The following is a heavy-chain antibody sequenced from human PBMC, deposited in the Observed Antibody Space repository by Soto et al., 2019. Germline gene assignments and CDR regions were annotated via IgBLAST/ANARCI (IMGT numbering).Heavy chain of an antibody. CDR1: GFSLITSGVG. Sequence: AGPTLVNPTQTLTLTCTFPGFSLITSGVGVGWIRQPPGKALEWLALIYWDDDKRYSPSLKSRLTITKDTSKNQVVLTMTNMDPVDTATYYCAHSPLKDYSDYSYVDYWGQGTLVTVSS. V-gene: IGHV2-5*02. CDR3: AHSPLKDYSDYSYVDY. D-gene: IGHD2-15*01. CDR2: IYWDDDK. J-gene: IGHJ4*02.